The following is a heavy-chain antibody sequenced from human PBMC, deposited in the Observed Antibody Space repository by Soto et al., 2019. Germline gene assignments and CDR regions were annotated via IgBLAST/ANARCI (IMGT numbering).Heavy chain of an antibody. J-gene: IGHJ4*02. CDR2: ISGSGGST. D-gene: IGHD3-9*01. CDR3: ARKMGTTLTGYPRGGFDY. V-gene: IGHV3-23*01. CDR1: GFTVSSYA. Sequence: GGSLRLSCAASGFTVSSYAMSWVRQAPGKGLEWVSAISGSGGSTYSADSVKGRFTISRDNSKNTLYLQMNSLRAEDTAVYYCARKMGTTLTGYPRGGFDYWGQGTLVTVSS.